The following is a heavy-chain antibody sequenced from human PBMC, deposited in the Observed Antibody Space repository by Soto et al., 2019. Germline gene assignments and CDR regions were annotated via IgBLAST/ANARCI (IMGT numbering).Heavy chain of an antibody. Sequence: QVQLQESGPGLVKPSQTLSLTCTVSGASINGGGYYWSWIRQHPGKGLEWIGSIYYSGNTYYSPSLKPRVTISXXTXKXXFSLRLTSVTAADTAVYYCARAPSYGDYSYYGMDVWGQGTTVTVSS. D-gene: IGHD4-17*01. V-gene: IGHV4-31*03. CDR1: GASINGGGYY. J-gene: IGHJ6*02. CDR2: IYYSGNT. CDR3: ARAPSYGDYSYYGMDV.